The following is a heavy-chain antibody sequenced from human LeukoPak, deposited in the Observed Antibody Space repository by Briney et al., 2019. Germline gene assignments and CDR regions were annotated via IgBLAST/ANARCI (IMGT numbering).Heavy chain of an antibody. CDR3: ARCSSGWLFDY. CDR1: GGFISSQY. J-gene: IGHJ4*02. V-gene: IGHV4-4*07. D-gene: IGHD6-19*01. CDR2: IYSSGNT. Sequence: SETLSLTCTVSGGFISSQYWGWVRQPAGKGLEWIGRIYSSGNTTYNSSLNSRVTMSVDTSKNHFSLELSSVTGADTAVYYCARCSSGWLFDYWGQGILVTVSS.